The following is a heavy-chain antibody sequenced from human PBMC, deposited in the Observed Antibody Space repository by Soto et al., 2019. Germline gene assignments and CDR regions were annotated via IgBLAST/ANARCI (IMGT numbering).Heavy chain of an antibody. D-gene: IGHD3-22*01. CDR1: GYSFTSYW. J-gene: IGHJ6*02. Sequence: PGESLKISCKGSGYSFTSYWIGWVRQMPGKGLDWMGIIYPVDSDTRYSPSFQGQVTISADKSISTAYLQWSSLKASDTAMYYCALSSGYYSYYYGMDVWGQGTTVTVSS. CDR2: IYPVDSDT. CDR3: ALSSGYYSYYYGMDV. V-gene: IGHV5-51*01.